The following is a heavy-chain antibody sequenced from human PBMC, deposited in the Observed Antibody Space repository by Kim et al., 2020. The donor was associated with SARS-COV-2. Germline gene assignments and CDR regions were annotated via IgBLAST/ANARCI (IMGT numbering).Heavy chain of an antibody. J-gene: IGHJ4*02. CDR1: GFTFSSYA. D-gene: IGHD3-9*01. CDR2: ISYDGSNK. Sequence: GGSLRLSCAASGFTFSSYAMHWVRQAPGKGLEWVAVISYDGSNKYYADSVKGRFTISRDNSKNTLYLQMNSLRAEDTAVYYCASIPVLRYFDWSSVLEPDDYWGQGTLVTVSS. CDR3: ASIPVLRYFDWSSVLEPDDY. V-gene: IGHV3-30*04.